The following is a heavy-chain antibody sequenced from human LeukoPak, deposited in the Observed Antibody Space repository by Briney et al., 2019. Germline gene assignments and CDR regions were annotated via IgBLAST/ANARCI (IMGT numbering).Heavy chain of an antibody. Sequence: GESLKISCKGSGYSLPTYWIGWVRQMPGKGLEWMGIIYPGDSDTRYSPSFQGQVTISVDKSISTAYLQWSSLKASDTAIYYCATLRAEGSNWFDPWGQGTLVTVSS. J-gene: IGHJ5*02. CDR3: ATLRAEGSNWFDP. CDR1: GYSLPTYW. CDR2: IYPGDSDT. D-gene: IGHD3-16*01. V-gene: IGHV5-51*01.